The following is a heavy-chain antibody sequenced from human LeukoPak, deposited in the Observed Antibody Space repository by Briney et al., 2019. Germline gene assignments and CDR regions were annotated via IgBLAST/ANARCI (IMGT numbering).Heavy chain of an antibody. CDR1: GFTVSSNY. Sequence: GGSLRLSCAASGFTVSSNYMSWVRQAPGKGLEWVANIKQDGSEKYYVDSVKGRFTISRDNAKNSLYLQMNSLRAEDTAVYYCARVDYAFDYWGQGTLVTVSS. V-gene: IGHV3-7*01. D-gene: IGHD4-17*01. J-gene: IGHJ4*02. CDR3: ARVDYAFDY. CDR2: IKQDGSEK.